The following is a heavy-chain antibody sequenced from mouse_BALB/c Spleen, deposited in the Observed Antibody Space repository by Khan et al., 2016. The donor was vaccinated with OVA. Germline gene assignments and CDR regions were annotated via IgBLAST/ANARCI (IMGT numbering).Heavy chain of an antibody. V-gene: IGHV1-7*01. CDR1: GYTFSTYW. CDR2: INPTSGYT. CDR3: TRDRIDY. Sequence: QVQLKQSGAALAKPGASVKMSCKASGYTFSTYWMHWVKQRPGQGLEWIGYINPTSGYTDYNEKFKDKATLSADKSSSTAHMQLSRLTSEDSAVYYCTRDRIDYWGQGTTLTVSS. J-gene: IGHJ2*01.